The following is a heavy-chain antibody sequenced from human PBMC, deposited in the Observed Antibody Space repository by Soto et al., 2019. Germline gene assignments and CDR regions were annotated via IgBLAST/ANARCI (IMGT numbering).Heavy chain of an antibody. V-gene: IGHV1-18*01. J-gene: IGHJ4*02. Sequence: QVQLVQSGAEVKKPGASVKVSCKASGYTFTSYGISWVRQAPGQGLEWMGWISAYNGNTNYAQKLQGRVTMTTDTSTSTAYMELRSLRSDDTAVYYCARDKSMITFGGVIVMDLLGDYWGQGTLVTVSS. CDR1: GYTFTSYG. CDR3: ARDKSMITFGGVIVMDLLGDY. CDR2: ISAYNGNT. D-gene: IGHD3-16*02.